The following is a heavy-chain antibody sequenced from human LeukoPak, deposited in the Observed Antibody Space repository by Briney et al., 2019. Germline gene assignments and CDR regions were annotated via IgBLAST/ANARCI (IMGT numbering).Heavy chain of an antibody. Sequence: GGSLRLSCAASGFTFSSYAMSWVRQAPGKGLEWVSAISGSGGSTYYADSVKGRFTISRDNSKNTLYLQMNSLRAEDTAVYHCAKGDTMIVVVTYFDYWGQGTLVTVSS. CDR3: AKGDTMIVVVTYFDY. D-gene: IGHD3-22*01. J-gene: IGHJ4*02. CDR1: GFTFSSYA. CDR2: ISGSGGST. V-gene: IGHV3-23*01.